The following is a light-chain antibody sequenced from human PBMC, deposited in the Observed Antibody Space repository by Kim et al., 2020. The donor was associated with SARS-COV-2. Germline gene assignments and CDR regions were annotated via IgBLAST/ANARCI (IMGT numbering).Light chain of an antibody. V-gene: IGLV3-1*01. CDR3: QAWDTSTVV. J-gene: IGLJ3*02. Sequence: VSPGQTATITCSGDKLGDRYVCWYQQKPGQSPVLVIYQNNKRPSGIPERFSGSNSGNTATLTISGTQALDEADYYCQAWDTSTVVFGGGTQLTIL. CDR2: QNN. CDR1: KLGDRY.